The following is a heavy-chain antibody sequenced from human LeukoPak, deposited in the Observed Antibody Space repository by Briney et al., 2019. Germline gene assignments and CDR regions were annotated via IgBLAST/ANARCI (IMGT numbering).Heavy chain of an antibody. CDR3: ARASGSIRVDY. J-gene: IGHJ4*02. Sequence: GSLRLSCAASGFTFSSYSMNWVRQAPGKGLEWVSSISSSSSYIYYADSVKGRFTISRDNAKNSVYLQVNSLRAEDTAVYYCARASGSIRVDYWGQGTLVTVSS. CDR2: ISSSSSYI. D-gene: IGHD6-13*01. V-gene: IGHV3-21*01. CDR1: GFTFSSYS.